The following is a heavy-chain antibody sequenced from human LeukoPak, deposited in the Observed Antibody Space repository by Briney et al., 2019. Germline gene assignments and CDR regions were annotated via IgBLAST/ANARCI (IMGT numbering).Heavy chain of an antibody. J-gene: IGHJ6*03. Sequence: GGSLRLSCAASGFTFSSYAMSWVRQAPGKGLEWVSAISGSGGSTYYADSVKGRFTISRDNSKNTLYLQMNSLRAEDTAVYYCAKYGSMVRGVIRSYYMDVWGKGTTVTVSS. CDR3: AKYGSMVRGVIRSYYMDV. V-gene: IGHV3-23*01. CDR2: ISGSGGST. D-gene: IGHD3-10*01. CDR1: GFTFSSYA.